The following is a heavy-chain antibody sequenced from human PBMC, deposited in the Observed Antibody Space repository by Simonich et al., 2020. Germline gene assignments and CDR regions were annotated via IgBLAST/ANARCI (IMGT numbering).Heavy chain of an antibody. J-gene: IGHJ4*02. Sequence: GGGLVKPGGSLRLSCAASGCTFSSYSMNWVRQAPGKGLEWVSSSSSSSSYIYYADSVKGRFTISRDNAKNSLYLQMNSLRAEDTAVYYCARDTSYYGSGSYYFDYWGQGTLVTVSS. CDR2: SSSSSSYI. D-gene: IGHD3-10*01. CDR1: GCTFSSYS. V-gene: IGHV3-21*01. CDR3: ARDTSYYGSGSYYFDY.